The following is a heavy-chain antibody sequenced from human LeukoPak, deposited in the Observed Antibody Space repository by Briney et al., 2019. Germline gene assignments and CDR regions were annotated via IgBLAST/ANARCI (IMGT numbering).Heavy chain of an antibody. CDR2: ISDRGSST. Sequence: GGSLRLSCAASGFTFSSFAMSWVRQAPGKGLEWVSAISDRGSSTYYSDSVKGRFTISRDNSKNTLYLQMDSLRAGDTALYYCATPGSGRSPAPLDFWGQGTLVTVSS. V-gene: IGHV3-23*01. D-gene: IGHD6-19*01. J-gene: IGHJ4*02. CDR3: ATPGSGRSPAPLDF. CDR1: GFTFSSFA.